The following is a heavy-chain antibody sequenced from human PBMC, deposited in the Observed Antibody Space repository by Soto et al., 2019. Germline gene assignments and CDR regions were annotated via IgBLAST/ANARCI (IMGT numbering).Heavy chain of an antibody. D-gene: IGHD6-19*01. V-gene: IGHV1-18*01. J-gene: IGHJ6*02. Sequence: ASLKVSCKASGYTFTSYGISWVRQAPGQGLEWMGWISAYNGNTNYAQKLQGRVTMTTDTSTSTAYMELRSLRSDDTAVYYCAREGGSGWYEDYYYYYGMDVWGQGTTVTV. CDR3: AREGGSGWYEDYYYYYGMDV. CDR2: ISAYNGNT. CDR1: GYTFTSYG.